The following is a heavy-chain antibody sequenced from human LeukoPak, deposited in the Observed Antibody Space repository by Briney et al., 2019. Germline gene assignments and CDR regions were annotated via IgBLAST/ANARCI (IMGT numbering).Heavy chain of an antibody. V-gene: IGHV4-31*02. D-gene: IGHD3-10*01. J-gene: IGHJ3*02. CDR2: XYSXXP. Sequence: XYSXXPSYTPSLKSRVTISVDTSKNQFSLKLSSVTAADTAVYYCARDPPYYYGSGSYYAPHDAFDIWGQGTMVTVSS. CDR3: ARDPPYYYGSGSYYAPHDAFDI.